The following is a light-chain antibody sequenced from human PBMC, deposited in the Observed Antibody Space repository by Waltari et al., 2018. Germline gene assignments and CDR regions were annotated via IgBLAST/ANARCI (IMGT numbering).Light chain of an antibody. CDR1: LRVSSSY. Sequence: DIVLTQSPGTLSSFPGERATLPCRASLRVSSSYLAWYQQKPGQAPRLLIYCASSRATSIPDRFSSSGSGTDFTITISRLEPEEYAVYYCQQYGSTITFGQGTRLEIK. CDR3: QQYGSTIT. J-gene: IGKJ5*01. V-gene: IGKV3-20*01. CDR2: CAS.